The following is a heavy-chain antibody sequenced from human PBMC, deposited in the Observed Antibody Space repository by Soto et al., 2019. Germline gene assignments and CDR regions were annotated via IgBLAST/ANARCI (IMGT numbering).Heavy chain of an antibody. J-gene: IGHJ4*02. CDR3: ARGLSILGSGRPKVCFDY. V-gene: IGHV1-69*13. CDR1: GGTFSSYA. CDR2: IIPIFGTA. Sequence: SVKVSCKASGGTFSSYAISWVRQAPGQGLEWMGGIIPIFGTANYAQKFQGRVTITADESTSTAYMELSSLRSEDTAVYYCARGLSILGSGRPKVCFDYWGQGTLVTVSS. D-gene: IGHD3-16*02.